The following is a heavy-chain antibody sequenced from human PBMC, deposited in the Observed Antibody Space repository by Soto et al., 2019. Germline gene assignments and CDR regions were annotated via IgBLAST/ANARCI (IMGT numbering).Heavy chain of an antibody. Sequence: SETLSLTCTVAGGSISSYYWSWIRQPPGKGLEWIGYFFYSGSTNYNPSLKSRVTISRDNSKNTLYLQMNSLRAEDTAVYYCAKDPQNYAPTFDYRGQGTLVTVSS. J-gene: IGHJ4*02. D-gene: IGHD1-7*01. CDR2: FFYSGST. CDR1: GGSISSYY. CDR3: AKDPQNYAPTFDY. V-gene: IGHV4-59*12.